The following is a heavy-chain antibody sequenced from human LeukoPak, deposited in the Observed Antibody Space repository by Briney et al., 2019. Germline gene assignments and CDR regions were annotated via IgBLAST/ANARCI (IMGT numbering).Heavy chain of an antibody. J-gene: IGHJ3*02. CDR1: GFTFSSYE. CDR3: ASSPRVGATTVGAAFDI. V-gene: IGHV3-48*01. Sequence: GGSLRLSCAASGFTFSSYEMNWVRQAPGKGLEWVSYISSSSSTIYYADSVKGRFTISRDNAKNSLYLQMNSLRAEDTAVYYCASSPRVGATTVGAAFDIWGQGTMVTVSS. D-gene: IGHD1-26*01. CDR2: ISSSSSTI.